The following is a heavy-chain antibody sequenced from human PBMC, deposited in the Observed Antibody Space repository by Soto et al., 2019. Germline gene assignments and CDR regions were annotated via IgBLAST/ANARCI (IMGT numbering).Heavy chain of an antibody. V-gene: IGHV5-51*01. CDR3: ARLAYCGGDCYQYYFGY. Sequence: GESLKISCKGSGYSFTSYWIGWVRQMPGKGLEWMGIIYPGDSDTRYSPSFQGQVTISADKSISTAYLQWSSLKASDTAMYYCARLAYCGGDCYQYYFGYWGQGTLVTVSS. D-gene: IGHD2-21*01. CDR2: IYPGDSDT. CDR1: GYSFTSYW. J-gene: IGHJ4*02.